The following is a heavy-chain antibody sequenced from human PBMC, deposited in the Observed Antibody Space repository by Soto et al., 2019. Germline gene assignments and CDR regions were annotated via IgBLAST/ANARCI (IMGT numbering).Heavy chain of an antibody. V-gene: IGHV1-69*01. D-gene: IGHD2-15*01. CDR3: ARDLAECSGGSCYPATDAFDI. CDR2: IIPIFGTA. J-gene: IGHJ3*02. CDR1: GGTFSSYA. Sequence: QVQLVQSGAEVKKPGSSVKVSCKASGGTFSSYAISWVRQAPGQGLEWRGGIIPIFGTANYAQKFQGRVTITADESKSTAYMELSSLRSEDTAVYYCARDLAECSGGSCYPATDAFDIWGQGTMVTVSS.